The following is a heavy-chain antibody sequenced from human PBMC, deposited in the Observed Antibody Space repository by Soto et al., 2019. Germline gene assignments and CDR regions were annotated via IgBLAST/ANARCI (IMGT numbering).Heavy chain of an antibody. D-gene: IGHD1-7*01. Sequence: SETLSLTCTVSGGSISSGGYYWSWIRQHPGKGLEWIGYIYYSGSTYYNPSLKSRVTISVDTSKNQFSLKLSSVTAADTAVYYCARWAQDGGGTFDWGQRTLVTVSS. CDR2: IYYSGST. J-gene: IGHJ4*02. V-gene: IGHV4-31*03. CDR1: GGSISSGGYY. CDR3: ARWAQDGGGTFD.